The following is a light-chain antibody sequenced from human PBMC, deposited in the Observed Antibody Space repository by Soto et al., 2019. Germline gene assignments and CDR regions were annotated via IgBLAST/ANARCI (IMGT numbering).Light chain of an antibody. CDR1: SGYSNYK. CDR3: GADHGSGSNFVSV. CDR2: VGTGGIVG. Sequence: QLVLTQPPSASASLGASVTLTCTLSSGYSNYKVDWYQQRPGKGPRFVMRVGTGGIVGSRGDGIPDRFSVLGSGLSRYLTITNIQEEDESEYHCGADHGSGSNFVSVFGGGTQLIVL. V-gene: IGLV9-49*01. J-gene: IGLJ7*01.